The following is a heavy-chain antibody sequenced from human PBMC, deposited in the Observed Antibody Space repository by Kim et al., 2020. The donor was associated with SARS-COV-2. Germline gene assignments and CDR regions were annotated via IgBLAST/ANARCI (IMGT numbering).Heavy chain of an antibody. J-gene: IGHJ6*03. CDR3: AREVYYYYYMDV. Sequence: YYADAVKGRFTNSRDNSKDTLYMQMNSLRAEDTAVYYCAREVYYYYYMDVWGKGTTVTVSS. V-gene: IGHV3-33*01.